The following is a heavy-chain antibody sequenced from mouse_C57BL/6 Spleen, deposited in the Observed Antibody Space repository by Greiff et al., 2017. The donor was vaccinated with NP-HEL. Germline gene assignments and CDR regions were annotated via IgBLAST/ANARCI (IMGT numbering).Heavy chain of an antibody. J-gene: IGHJ3*01. V-gene: IGHV1-59*01. CDR1: GYNFPSYW. CDR3: ARGDSSGYGWFAY. CDR2: IDPSDSYT. Sequence: QVQLQQPGAELVRPGTSVKLSCKASGYNFPSYWMHWVKQRPGQGLEWIGVIDPSDSYTNYNQKLKGKATLTVDTSSSTAYMQLSSLTSEDSAVYYCARGDSSGYGWFAYWGQGTLVTVSA. D-gene: IGHD3-2*02.